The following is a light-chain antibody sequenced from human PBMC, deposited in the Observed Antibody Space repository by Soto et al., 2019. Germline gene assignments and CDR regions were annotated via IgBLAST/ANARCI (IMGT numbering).Light chain of an antibody. Sequence: EIVMTQSPATLSVSPGERATLSCRASQNINNNLAWYQQKPGQGPRLLIYGASSRATGIPARFSGSGSGTGFTLTISSLPYEDFAIYYCQQYNNWPLTFGGGTKVEIK. V-gene: IGKV3-15*01. CDR2: GAS. CDR3: QQYNNWPLT. CDR1: QNINNN. J-gene: IGKJ4*01.